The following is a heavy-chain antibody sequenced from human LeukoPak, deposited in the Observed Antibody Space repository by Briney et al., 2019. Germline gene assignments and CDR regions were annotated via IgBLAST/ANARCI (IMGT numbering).Heavy chain of an antibody. V-gene: IGHV3-74*01. CDR3: ARELIYYDSSGSRSDAFDI. CDR2: INIDGSST. D-gene: IGHD3-22*01. J-gene: IGHJ3*02. CDR1: GFTFRSYS. Sequence: PGGSLRLSCAASGFTFRSYSMNWVRQAPGKGLVWVSHINIDGSSTNYADSVKGRFTISRDNAKNTLYLQMNSLRAEDTAVYYCARELIYYDSSGSRSDAFDIWGQGTMVTVSS.